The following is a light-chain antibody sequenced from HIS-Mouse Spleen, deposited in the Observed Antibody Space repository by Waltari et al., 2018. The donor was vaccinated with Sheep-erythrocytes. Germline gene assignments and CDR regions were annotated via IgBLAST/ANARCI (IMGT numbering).Light chain of an antibody. CDR3: CSYAGSSTFV. V-gene: IGLV2-23*03. CDR2: EGS. Sequence: QSALTQPASVSGSPGQSITIPCTGTSSDVGSYNLVSGYQQHPGKAPNLMIYEGSKRPSGVSNRFSGSKSGNTASLTISGLQAEDEADYYCCSYAGSSTFVFGTGTKVTVL. CDR1: SSDVGSYNL. J-gene: IGLJ1*01.